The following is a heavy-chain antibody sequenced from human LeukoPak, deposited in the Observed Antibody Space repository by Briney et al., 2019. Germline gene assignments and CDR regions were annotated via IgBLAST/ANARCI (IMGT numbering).Heavy chain of an antibody. Sequence: SETLSLTCTVSGGSISNYYWSWLRQSAGKGLEWIGRIHSSGSTNFSPSLRSRVTMSADTSKHQFSLWLTSMTAADTALYYCARGIATITQDSFDVWGLGTMVTVSS. CDR3: ARGIATITQDSFDV. J-gene: IGHJ3*01. CDR1: GGSISNYY. V-gene: IGHV4-4*07. CDR2: IHSSGST. D-gene: IGHD1-26*01.